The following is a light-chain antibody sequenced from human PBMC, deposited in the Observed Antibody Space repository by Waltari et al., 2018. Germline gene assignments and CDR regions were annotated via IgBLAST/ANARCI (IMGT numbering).Light chain of an antibody. CDR2: KAT. V-gene: IGKV1-5*03. CDR1: RSISKW. CDR3: QQYDNFPRT. Sequence: DIQMTQSPYTLSASVGDRVTITCRASRSISKWLAWYKQKPGKAPKLLIYKATYLQSGVPSRFSGMGSGTEFTLTISSLQPDDFATYYCQQYDNFPRTVGGGTKVEIQ. J-gene: IGKJ4*01.